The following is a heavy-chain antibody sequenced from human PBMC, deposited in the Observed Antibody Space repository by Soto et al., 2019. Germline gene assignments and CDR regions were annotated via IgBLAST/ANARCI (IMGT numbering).Heavy chain of an antibody. CDR1: GFSFSVYP. J-gene: IGHJ6*02. D-gene: IGHD6-13*01. CDR2: ISFDGSKT. V-gene: IGHV3-30*04. CDR3: ANLLNVAAAGTPHYYGVDV. Sequence: VQLVESGGGVVRPGRSLRLSCAASGFSFSVYPMNWVRQAPGKGLEWVAFISFDGSKTYYSDSVKGRFTISRDNSKNXXXXXMNNLRPGDAAVYHCANLLNVAAAGTPHYYGVDVWGQGTTVTVS.